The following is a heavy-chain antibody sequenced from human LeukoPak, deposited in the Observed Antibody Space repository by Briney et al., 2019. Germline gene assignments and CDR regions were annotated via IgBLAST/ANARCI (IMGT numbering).Heavy chain of an antibody. CDR3: ARDVRYSNNLDY. Sequence: SETLSLTCTVSGGSISSYYWSWIRQPPGKGLEWIGYIYYSGSTNYNPSLKSRVTISVDTSKNQFSLKLSSVTAADTAVYYCARDVRYSNNLDYWGQGTLVTVSS. D-gene: IGHD4-11*01. V-gene: IGHV4-59*12. CDR2: IYYSGST. J-gene: IGHJ4*02. CDR1: GGSISSYY.